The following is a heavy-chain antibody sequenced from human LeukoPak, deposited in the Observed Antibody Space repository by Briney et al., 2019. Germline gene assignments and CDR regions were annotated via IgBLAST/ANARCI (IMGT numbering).Heavy chain of an antibody. CDR3: ARSRAYSSGWFGDY. Sequence: GGSLRLSCAASGFTFTSYAMHWVRQAPGQRLEWMGWINAGNGNTKYSQKFQGRVTITRDTSASTAYMELSSLRSEDTAVYYCARSRAYSSGWFGDYWGQGTLVTVSS. J-gene: IGHJ4*02. CDR2: INAGNGNT. D-gene: IGHD6-19*01. CDR1: GFTFTSYA. V-gene: IGHV1-3*01.